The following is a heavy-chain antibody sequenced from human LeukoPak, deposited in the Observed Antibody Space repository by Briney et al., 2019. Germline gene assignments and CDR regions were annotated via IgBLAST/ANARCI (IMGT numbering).Heavy chain of an antibody. J-gene: IGHJ6*02. CDR2: IIPILGIA. CDR3: ATSTVTQNYYYGMDV. D-gene: IGHD4-11*01. Sequence: SVKVSCKASGGTFSSYAISWVRQAPGQGLEWMGWIIPILGIANYAQKFQGRVTITADKSTSTAYMELSSLRSEDTAVYYCATSTVTQNYYYGMDVWGQGTTVTVSS. CDR1: GGTFSSYA. V-gene: IGHV1-69*10.